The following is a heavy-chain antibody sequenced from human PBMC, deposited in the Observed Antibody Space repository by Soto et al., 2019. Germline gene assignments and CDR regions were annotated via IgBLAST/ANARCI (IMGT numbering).Heavy chain of an antibody. CDR2: IDPSDSYT. CDR1: GYSFTSYW. Sequence: PGESLKISCKGSGYSFTSYWISWVRQMPGKGLEWMGRIDPSDSYTNYSPSFQGHVTISADKSISTAYLQWSSLKASDTAMYYCARLKGYYDSSGYYYHYFDYWGQGTLVTVSS. J-gene: IGHJ4*02. D-gene: IGHD3-22*01. V-gene: IGHV5-10-1*01. CDR3: ARLKGYYDSSGYYYHYFDY.